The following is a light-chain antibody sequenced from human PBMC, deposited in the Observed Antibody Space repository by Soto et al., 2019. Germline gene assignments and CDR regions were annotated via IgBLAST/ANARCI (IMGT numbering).Light chain of an antibody. V-gene: IGKV3D-20*02. Sequence: EIVLTQSPATLSLSPGERATLSCRATQTVFSNYIGWYQQKPGQAPRRLIFGASIRATGIPDRFSGSGSGTDFTLTISSLQPEDFATYHCQQSYSIPITFGQGTRLEIK. J-gene: IGKJ5*01. CDR1: QTVFSNY. CDR2: GAS. CDR3: QQSYSIPIT.